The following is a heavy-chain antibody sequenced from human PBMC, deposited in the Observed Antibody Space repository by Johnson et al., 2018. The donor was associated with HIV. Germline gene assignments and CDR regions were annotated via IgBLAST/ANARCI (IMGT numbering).Heavy chain of an antibody. J-gene: IGHJ3*02. CDR2: ISFDGSNK. CDR3: ASGYFDWLLISAVAFDI. CDR1: GFTFSSYA. Sequence: VQVVESGGGVVQPGRSLRLSCAASGFTFSSYAMHWVRQAPGKGLEWMAVISFDGSNKYYADSVKGRFTISRDNSKNTLYLQMNSLRAEDTAVYYCASGYFDWLLISAVAFDIWGQGTMVTVSS. D-gene: IGHD3-9*01. V-gene: IGHV3-30-3*01.